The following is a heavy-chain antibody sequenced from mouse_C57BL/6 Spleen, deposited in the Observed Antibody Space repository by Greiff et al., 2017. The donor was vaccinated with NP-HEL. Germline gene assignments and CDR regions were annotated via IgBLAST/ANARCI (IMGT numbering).Heavy chain of an antibody. CDR3: ARDYYGSSPDY. J-gene: IGHJ2*01. CDR2: IDPEDGET. Sequence: VQLQQSGAELVKPGASVKLSCTASGFNLKDYYMHWVKQRPEQGLEWIGRIDPEDGETKYAPNFQGRATITADTSSNTAYLQRSSLTSEDTVVYYCARDYYGSSPDYWGQGTTLTVSS. D-gene: IGHD1-1*01. V-gene: IGHV14-2*01. CDR1: GFNLKDYY.